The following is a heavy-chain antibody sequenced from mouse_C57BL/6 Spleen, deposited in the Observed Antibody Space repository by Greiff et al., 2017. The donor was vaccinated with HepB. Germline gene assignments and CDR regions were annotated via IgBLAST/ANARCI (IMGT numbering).Heavy chain of an antibody. CDR1: GYTFTSYW. CDR2: IYPGSGST. J-gene: IGHJ2*01. D-gene: IGHD1-1*01. CDR3: ALFITTVVDYFDY. V-gene: IGHV1-55*01. Sequence: QVQLQQPGAELVKPGASVKMSCKASGYTFTSYWITWVKQRPGQGLEWIGDIYPGSGSTNYNEKFKSKATLTVDTTSSTAYRQLSSLTSEDSAVYYCALFITTVVDYFDYWGQGTTLTVSS.